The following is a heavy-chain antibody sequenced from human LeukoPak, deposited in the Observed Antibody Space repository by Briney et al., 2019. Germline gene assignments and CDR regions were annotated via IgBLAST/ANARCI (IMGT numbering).Heavy chain of an antibody. D-gene: IGHD2/OR15-2a*01. CDR2: INSDGSWT. Sequence: GGSLRLSCAASGSYWMHWVRQAPGKGLVWVSHINSDGSWTSYADPVKGRFTISKDNAKNTVYLQMNNLRAEDTAVYYCVSFYETCWGRGTLVTVSS. V-gene: IGHV3-74*01. CDR1: GSYW. CDR3: VSFYETC. J-gene: IGHJ4*02.